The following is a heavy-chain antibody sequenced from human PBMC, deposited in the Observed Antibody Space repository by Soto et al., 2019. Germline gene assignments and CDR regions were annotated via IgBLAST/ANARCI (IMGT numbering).Heavy chain of an antibody. J-gene: IGHJ3*01. D-gene: IGHD3-22*01. CDR2: ISDTSRTI. Sequence: PGGSLRLSCVASGFSLSSHEMNWVRQAPGKGLEWISYISDTSRTIYYADSVRGRFTISRDNAKNSVSLQMNGLGVEDTAVYYCARGDSLSYYYVYAFDVWGQGTVVTVSS. V-gene: IGHV3-48*03. CDR1: GFSLSSHE. CDR3: ARGDSLSYYYVYAFDV.